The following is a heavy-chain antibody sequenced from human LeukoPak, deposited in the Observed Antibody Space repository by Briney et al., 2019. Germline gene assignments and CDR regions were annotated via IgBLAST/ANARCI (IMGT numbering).Heavy chain of an antibody. CDR3: ARDGAVAGSYWYFDL. D-gene: IGHD6-19*01. V-gene: IGHV4-34*01. Sequence: SETPSLTCAVYGGSFSGYYWSWIRRPPGKGLEWIGEINHSGSTNYNPSLKSRVTISVDTSKNQFSLKLSSVTAADTAVYYCARDGAVAGSYWYFDLWGRGTLVTVSS. J-gene: IGHJ2*01. CDR1: GGSFSGYY. CDR2: INHSGST.